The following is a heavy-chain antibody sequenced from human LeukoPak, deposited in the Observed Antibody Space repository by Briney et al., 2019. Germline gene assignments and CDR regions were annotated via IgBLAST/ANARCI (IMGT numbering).Heavy chain of an antibody. J-gene: IGHJ4*02. CDR1: GITLSNYG. CDR2: ISGSGGRS. Sequence: GGSLRLSCAVSGITLSNYGMSWVRQAPGKGLEWDAGISGSGGRSNYADSVKGRCTISRDNPKNTLYLQMNSLRAEDTAVYFCAKRGVVIRVILIGFHKEAYYFDSWGQGALVTVSS. D-gene: IGHD3-9*01. CDR3: AKRGVVIRVILIGFHKEAYYFDS. V-gene: IGHV3-23*01.